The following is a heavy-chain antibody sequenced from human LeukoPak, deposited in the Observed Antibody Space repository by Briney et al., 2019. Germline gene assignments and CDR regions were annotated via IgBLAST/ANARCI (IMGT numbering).Heavy chain of an antibody. CDR1: GGSFSGYY. CDR2: INHSGTT. Sequence: PSETLSLTCAVYGGSFSGYYWNWIRQSPGKGREWIGEINHSGTTNYNPSLKSRVSISVDTSKNQFSLKLSSVTAADTAVYFCARAPDGGWLGDWGQGTLVTVCS. V-gene: IGHV4-34*01. CDR3: ARAPDGGWLGD. J-gene: IGHJ4*02. D-gene: IGHD6-19*01.